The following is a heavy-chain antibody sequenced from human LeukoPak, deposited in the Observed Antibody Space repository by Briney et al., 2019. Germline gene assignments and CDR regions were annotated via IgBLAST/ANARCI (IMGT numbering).Heavy chain of an antibody. CDR1: GFSFSNAW. D-gene: IGHD3-22*01. CDR3: TTESFYEYYYDSSGYSVYFAY. V-gene: IGHV3-15*01. J-gene: IGHJ4*02. CDR2: IKSKTDGGTT. Sequence: GGSLRLSCAASGFSFSNAWMSWVRQAPGKGLEWVGRIKSKTDGGTTDYAAPVKGRFTISRDDSKNTLYLQMNSLKTEDTAVYYCTTESFYEYYYDSSGYSVYFAYWGQGTLVSVSS.